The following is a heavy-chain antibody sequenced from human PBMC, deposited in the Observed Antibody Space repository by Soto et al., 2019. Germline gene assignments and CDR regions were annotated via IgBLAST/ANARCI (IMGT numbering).Heavy chain of an antibody. D-gene: IGHD2-2*01. V-gene: IGHV1-69*13. CDR3: ARGGQLGYCSSTSCYAPFRWFDP. Sequence: SVKVSCKASGGTFSSYAISWVRQAPGQGLEWMGGIIPIFGTANYAQKFQGRVTITADESTSTAYMELSSLRSEDTAVYYCARGGQLGYCSSTSCYAPFRWFDPWGQGTLVTV. CDR1: GGTFSSYA. J-gene: IGHJ5*02. CDR2: IIPIFGTA.